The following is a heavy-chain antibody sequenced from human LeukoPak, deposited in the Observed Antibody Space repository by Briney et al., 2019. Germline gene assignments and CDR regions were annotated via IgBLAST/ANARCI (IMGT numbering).Heavy chain of an antibody. V-gene: IGHV1-2*02. J-gene: IGHJ4*02. D-gene: IGHD3-22*01. CDR1: GYTFTSYG. CDR3: ARVITPVNHYDSSGPAFDY. CDR2: INPNSGGT. Sequence: ASVKVSCKASGYTFTSYGISWVRQAPGQGLEWMGWINPNSGGTNYAQKFQGRVTMTRDTSISTAYMELSRLRSDDTAVYYCARVITPVNHYDSSGPAFDYWGQGTLVTVSS.